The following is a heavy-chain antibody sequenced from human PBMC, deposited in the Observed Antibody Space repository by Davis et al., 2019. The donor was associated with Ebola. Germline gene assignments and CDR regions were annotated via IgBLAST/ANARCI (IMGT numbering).Heavy chain of an antibody. CDR3: ASLSGGLG. CDR1: GGSFSGYY. J-gene: IGHJ4*02. V-gene: IGHV4-34*01. Sequence: MPSETLSLTCAVYGGSFSGYYWSWIRQPPGKGLEWIGEINHSGSTNYNPSLKSRVTISVDTSKNQFSLKLSSVTAADTAVYYCASLSGGLGWGQGTLVTVSS. CDR2: INHSGST. D-gene: IGHD3/OR15-3a*01.